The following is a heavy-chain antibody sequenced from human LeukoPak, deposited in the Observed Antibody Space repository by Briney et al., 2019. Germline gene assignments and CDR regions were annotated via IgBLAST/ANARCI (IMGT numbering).Heavy chain of an antibody. CDR1: GGSISSGTYH. J-gene: IGHJ6*03. V-gene: IGHV4-31*01. CDR3: ARATVYYYYYMDV. D-gene: IGHD4-17*01. CDR2: ISYGGTT. Sequence: NPSETLSLTCTVSGGSISSGTYHWSWIRQYPGKGLEWIGHISYGGTTYYNPSLKSQVTISLDTSRNHFSLKLSSVTAADTAVYYCARATVYYYYYMDVWGKGTTVTVSS.